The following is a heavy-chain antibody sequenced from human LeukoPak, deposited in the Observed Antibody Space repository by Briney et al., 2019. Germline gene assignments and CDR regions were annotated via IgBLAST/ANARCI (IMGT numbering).Heavy chain of an antibody. Sequence: GGSLRLSCAASGSTFSSHTMNWVRQAPGKGLEWVSYISSTSSVIYYADSVKGRFTISRDNAKSSLYLQMNSLRAEDTAVYYCARNLPAADYWGQGTLVTVSS. J-gene: IGHJ4*02. CDR2: ISSTSSVI. D-gene: IGHD2-2*01. CDR3: ARNLPAADY. V-gene: IGHV3-48*04. CDR1: GSTFSSHT.